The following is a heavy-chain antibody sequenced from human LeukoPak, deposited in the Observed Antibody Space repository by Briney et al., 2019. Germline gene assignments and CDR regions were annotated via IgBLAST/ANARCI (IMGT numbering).Heavy chain of an antibody. CDR3: ARGNYRAVLYYYYGMDV. Sequence: SETLSLTCAVYGGSFSGSYWSGFRQPPGKGLEWIGEINHSGSTNYNPSLKSRVTISVDTSKNQFSLKLSSVTAADTAVYYCARGNYRAVLYYYYGMDVWGQGTTVTVSS. CDR1: GGSFSGSY. D-gene: IGHD2/OR15-2a*01. CDR2: INHSGST. V-gene: IGHV4-34*01. J-gene: IGHJ6*02.